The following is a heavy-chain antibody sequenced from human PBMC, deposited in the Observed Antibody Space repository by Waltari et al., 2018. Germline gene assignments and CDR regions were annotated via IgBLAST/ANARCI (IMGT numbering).Heavy chain of an antibody. V-gene: IGHV1-24*01. CDR2: FDPEDGET. Sequence: QVQLVQSGAEVKKPGASVKVSCMVSGYNLTELSLPWVRQAPGKGLEWMGGFDPEDGETIYAQKFQGRVTMTEDTSTDTAYMELSSLRSEDTAVYYCATDDSSGYPMAPFDYWGQGTLVTVSS. D-gene: IGHD3-22*01. J-gene: IGHJ4*02. CDR3: ATDDSSGYPMAPFDY. CDR1: GYNLTELS.